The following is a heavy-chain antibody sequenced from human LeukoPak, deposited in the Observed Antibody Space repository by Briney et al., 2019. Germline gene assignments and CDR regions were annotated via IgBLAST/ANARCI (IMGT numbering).Heavy chain of an antibody. CDR2: IYSSGST. V-gene: IGHV4-4*07. CDR1: GDSMRSFY. CDR3: ARDPGSFGSGTRDAFDF. Sequence: SATQSLTWSVAGDSMRSFYWSWIRQPAGKGLEWIGRIYSSGSTNYNPSLQSRVTMSLDMSENYLSLKLTSLTVADTAVYYCARDPGSFGSGTRDAFDFWGRGTMVTVSS. J-gene: IGHJ3*01. D-gene: IGHD3-10*01.